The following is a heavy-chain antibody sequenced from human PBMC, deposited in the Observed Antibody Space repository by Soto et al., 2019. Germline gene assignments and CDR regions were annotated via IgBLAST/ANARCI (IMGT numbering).Heavy chain of an antibody. D-gene: IGHD1-7*01. CDR3: VKLRRGTTGTEGFDP. CDR1: GVTFSSDA. Sequence: EAQLLESGGGLAHQGGSLTLSCAASGVTFSSDAMTWVRQAPGKGLEWLSTISNSGGTTHYADSVKGRFTVPRDNFKSYLYLLMTSLRAEDTAVYYCVKLRRGTTGTEGFDPWGQGTLVTVSS. CDR2: ISNSGGTT. J-gene: IGHJ5*02. V-gene: IGHV3-23*01.